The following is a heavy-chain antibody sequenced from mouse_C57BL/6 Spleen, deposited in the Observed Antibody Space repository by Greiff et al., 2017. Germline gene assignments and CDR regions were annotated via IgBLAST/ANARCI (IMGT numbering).Heavy chain of an antibody. CDR3: ARKGYSIEAWFAY. D-gene: IGHD2-5*01. CDR1: GYTFTSYW. J-gene: IGHJ3*01. V-gene: IGHV1-64*01. Sequence: QVQLQQPGAELVKPGASVKLSCTASGYTFTSYWMHWVKQRPGQGLEWIGMIHPNSGSTNYNEKFKSKATLTVDKSSSTAYMQLSSLTSEDSAVYYCARKGYSIEAWFAYWGQGTLVTVSA. CDR2: IHPNSGST.